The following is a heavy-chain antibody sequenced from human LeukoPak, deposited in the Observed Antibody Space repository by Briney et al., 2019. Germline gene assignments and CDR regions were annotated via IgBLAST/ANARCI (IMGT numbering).Heavy chain of an antibody. CDR3: ARLTTSYYYGSGSFDY. V-gene: IGHV4-59*08. J-gene: IGHJ4*02. CDR2: IYYSGST. Sequence: SETLSLTCTVSGGSISNYYWSWIRQPPGKGLEWIGYIYYSGSTNYNPSLKSRVTISVDTSKNQFSLKLSSVTAADTAVYYCARLTTSYYYGSGSFDYWGQGTLVTVSS. CDR1: GGSISNYY. D-gene: IGHD3-10*01.